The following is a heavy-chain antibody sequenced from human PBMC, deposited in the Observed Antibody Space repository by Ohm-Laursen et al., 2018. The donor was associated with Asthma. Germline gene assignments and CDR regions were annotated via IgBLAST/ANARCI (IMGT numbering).Heavy chain of an antibody. CDR3: ARETATGSQNIHYYDLDV. CDR2: ISGSGGST. Sequence: SLRLSCTASGFTFSSYAMSWVRQAPGKGLEWVSAISGSGGSTYYAGSVKGRFTISRDNSKNTLYLQMHSLRGVDTAVYYCARETATGSQNIHYYDLDVWGQGTTVIVSS. CDR1: GFTFSSYA. J-gene: IGHJ6*02. V-gene: IGHV3-23*01. D-gene: IGHD2-15*01.